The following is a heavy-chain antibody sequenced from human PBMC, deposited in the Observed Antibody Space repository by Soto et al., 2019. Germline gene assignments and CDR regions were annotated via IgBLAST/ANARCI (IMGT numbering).Heavy chain of an antibody. D-gene: IGHD6-6*01. Sequence: PGGSLGLSCAASGFTFSSYAMSWVRQAPGKGLEWVSAISGSGGSTYYADSVKGRFTISRDNSKNTLYLQMNSLRAEDTAVYYCAKDWSPGRSSSSSLDVDWGQGTLVTVSS. V-gene: IGHV3-23*01. J-gene: IGHJ4*02. CDR2: ISGSGGST. CDR3: AKDWSPGRSSSSSLDVD. CDR1: GFTFSSYA.